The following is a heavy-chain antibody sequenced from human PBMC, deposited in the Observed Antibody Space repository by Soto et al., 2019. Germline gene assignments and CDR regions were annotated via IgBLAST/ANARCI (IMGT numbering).Heavy chain of an antibody. D-gene: IGHD2-15*01. V-gene: IGHV1-69*11. Sequence: QVQLVQSGAEVKKPGSSVKVSCKVSGGAFSSNAIDWVRQAPGQGLEWMGRIIPIPGKANYAHNFQGRVTITADESTNTAHMELSSLRYEDTAVYYCARGYCSVGSCYGYYGMDVWGQGTTVTVSS. CDR1: GGAFSSNA. J-gene: IGHJ6*02. CDR2: IIPIPGKA. CDR3: ARGYCSVGSCYGYYGMDV.